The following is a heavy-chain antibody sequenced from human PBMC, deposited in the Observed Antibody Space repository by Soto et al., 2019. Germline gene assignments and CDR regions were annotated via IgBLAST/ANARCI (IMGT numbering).Heavy chain of an antibody. CDR1: GFTFSNYW. V-gene: IGHV3-74*01. D-gene: IGHD3-10*01. Sequence: EVQLVESGGGLVQPGGSLRLSCAASGFTFSNYWRHWFRKAPGKGLVWVSRINGDGTGTNYADSVKGQFTISRDNAKNTLYLQMNSLRAEDTAVYYCGRGASGSYRLDYWGQGTLVTVSS. CDR2: INGDGTGT. J-gene: IGHJ4*02. CDR3: GRGASGSYRLDY.